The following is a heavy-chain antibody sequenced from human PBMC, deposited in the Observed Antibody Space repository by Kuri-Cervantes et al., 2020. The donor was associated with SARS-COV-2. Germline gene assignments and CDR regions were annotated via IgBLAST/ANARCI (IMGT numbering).Heavy chain of an antibody. CDR2: INHSGST. CDR3: ASIVVVPAASGYYYYYGMDV. D-gene: IGHD2-2*01. CDR1: GGSFSGYY. V-gene: IGHV4-34*01. Sequence: ESLKISCAVYGGSFSGYYWSWIRQPPGKGLEWIGEINHSGSTNCNPSLKSRVTISVDTSKNQFSLKLSSVTAADTAVYYCASIVVVPAASGYYYYYGMDVWGQGTTVTVSS. J-gene: IGHJ6*02.